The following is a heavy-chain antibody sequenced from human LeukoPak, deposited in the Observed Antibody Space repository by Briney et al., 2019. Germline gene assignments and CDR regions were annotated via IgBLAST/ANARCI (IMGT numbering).Heavy chain of an antibody. V-gene: IGHV1-18*01. CDR1: GYTFTSYG. Sequence: ASVKVSCKASGYTFTSYGISWVRQAPGQGLEWMGWISAYNGNTNYAQKLQGRVTMTTDTSTSTAYMELRSLRSDDTAVYYCARDESTYYDILTGYYNRRDYWGQGTLVTVSS. D-gene: IGHD3-9*01. CDR3: ARDESTYYDILTGYYNRRDY. CDR2: ISAYNGNT. J-gene: IGHJ4*02.